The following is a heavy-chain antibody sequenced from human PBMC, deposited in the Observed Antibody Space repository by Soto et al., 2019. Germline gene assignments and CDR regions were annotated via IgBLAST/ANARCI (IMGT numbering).Heavy chain of an antibody. CDR1: GGTFSSYA. D-gene: IGHD3-3*01. CDR2: IIPIFGTA. CDR3: ASGDYDFWSGPGGGMDV. V-gene: IGHV1-69*12. Sequence: QVQLVQSGAEVKKPGSSVKVSCKASGGTFSSYAISWVRQAPGQGLEWMGGIIPIFGTANYAQKFQGRVTITGDXSXSXPYMELGSLRSEDTAVYYCASGDYDFWSGPGGGMDVWGQGTTVTVSS. J-gene: IGHJ6*02.